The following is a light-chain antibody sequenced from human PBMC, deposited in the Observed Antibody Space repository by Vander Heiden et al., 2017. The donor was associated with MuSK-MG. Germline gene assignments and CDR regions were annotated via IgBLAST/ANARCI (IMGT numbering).Light chain of an antibody. Sequence: DIVMTQSPDSLAVSLGERATINCKSSQSVLYSSDNKNYLAWYQQKPGQPPKLLISWASTREYGVPDRFSGSGSGTDFTLTISSRQPEDVAVYYWQQDYTTKTFGQGTKVEIK. J-gene: IGKJ1*01. CDR3: QQDYTTKT. CDR2: WAS. V-gene: IGKV4-1*01. CDR1: QSVLYSSDNKNY.